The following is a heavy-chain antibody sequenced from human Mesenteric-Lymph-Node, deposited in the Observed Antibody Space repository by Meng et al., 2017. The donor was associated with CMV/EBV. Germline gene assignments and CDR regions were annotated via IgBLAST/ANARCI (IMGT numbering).Heavy chain of an antibody. CDR3: ARGGYCSSSSCPWYFDL. Sequence: GGSLRLSCTASGFTFGDYAMSWVRQAPGKGLEWVSVIYSGGSTYYADSVKGRFTISRDNSKNTLYLQMNSLRAEDTAVYYCARGGYCSSSSCPWYFDLWGRGTRVTVSS. CDR2: IYSGGST. CDR1: GFTFGDYA. J-gene: IGHJ2*01. V-gene: IGHV3-53*01. D-gene: IGHD2-2*01.